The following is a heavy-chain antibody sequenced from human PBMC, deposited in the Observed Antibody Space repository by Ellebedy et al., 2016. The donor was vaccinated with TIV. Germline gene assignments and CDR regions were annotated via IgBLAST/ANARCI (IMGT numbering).Heavy chain of an antibody. CDR1: GGSISSGGYY. Sequence: SETLSLXXTVPGGSISSGGYYWSCIRQHPGKGLEWIGYIYYSGSTYYNPSLKSRVTISVDTSKNQISLKLSSVTAADTAVYYCARDRRRAEVELSYFDYWGQGTLVTVSS. CDR3: ARDRRRAEVELSYFDY. V-gene: IGHV4-31*03. J-gene: IGHJ4*02. D-gene: IGHD1-26*01. CDR2: IYYSGST.